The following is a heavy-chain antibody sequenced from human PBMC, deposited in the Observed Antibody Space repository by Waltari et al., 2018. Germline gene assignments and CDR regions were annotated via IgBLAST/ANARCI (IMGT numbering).Heavy chain of an antibody. Sequence: QVRLQESGPGLVKPSQTLSLTCTVSGGSIRSGSYYWNWIRQPAGKGLEWIGRISTRGNTNYNPSLKSRVTISADTSKNQFSLKLSSVTAADTAVYYCARYRCTGTTCYDDYWGQGTLVTVSS. V-gene: IGHV4-61*02. CDR2: ISTRGNT. D-gene: IGHD2-2*01. J-gene: IGHJ4*02. CDR3: ARYRCTGTTCYDDY. CDR1: GGSIRSGSYY.